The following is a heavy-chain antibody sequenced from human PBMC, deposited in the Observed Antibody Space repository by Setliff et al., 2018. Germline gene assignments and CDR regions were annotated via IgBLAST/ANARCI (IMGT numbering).Heavy chain of an antibody. CDR2: ISAYNGHT. Sequence: ASAKVSCKASGYTFTSYGISWVRQAPGQGLEWMGYISAYNGHTNYAEKVQGRIAMTTDTSTNTAYMELRNLRSDDTAVYYCARVQWEIAVKFHYNRMDVWGEGTQVTVSS. D-gene: IGHD1-26*01. CDR1: GYTFTSYG. V-gene: IGHV1-18*01. CDR3: ARVQWEIAVKFHYNRMDV. J-gene: IGHJ6*04.